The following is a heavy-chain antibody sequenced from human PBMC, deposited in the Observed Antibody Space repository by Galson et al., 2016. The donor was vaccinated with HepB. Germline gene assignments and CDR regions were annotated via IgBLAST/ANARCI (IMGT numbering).Heavy chain of an antibody. V-gene: IGHV1-2*02. CDR1: GYTFTGYY. D-gene: IGHD4-17*01. CDR2: INPNSGET. CDR3: ATLAYGDAPHDF. J-gene: IGHJ4*02. Sequence: VKVSCKASGYTFTGYYMHWVRQAPGQGLEWMGWINPNSGETNYPQRFQGRLTMTRDTSISTAYMEVSSLRSDDTAVYYCATLAYGDAPHDFWGQGTLVTVSS.